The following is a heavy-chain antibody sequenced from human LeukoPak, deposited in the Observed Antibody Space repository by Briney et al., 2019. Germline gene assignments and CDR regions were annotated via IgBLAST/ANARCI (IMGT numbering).Heavy chain of an antibody. CDR1: GFAFSSYD. Sequence: GGSLRLSCAASGFAFSSYDMHWVRQATGKGLEWVSAIGTAGDTYYPGSVKGRFTISRENAKNSLYLQMNSLRAGDSAVYYCARAYRGYYGSGSYYNDAFDIWGQGTMVTVSS. J-gene: IGHJ3*02. CDR2: IGTAGDT. CDR3: ARAYRGYYGSGSYYNDAFDI. V-gene: IGHV3-13*04. D-gene: IGHD3-10*01.